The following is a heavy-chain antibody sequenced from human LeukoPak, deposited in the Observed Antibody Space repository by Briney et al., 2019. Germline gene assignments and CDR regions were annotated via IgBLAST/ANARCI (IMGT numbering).Heavy chain of an antibody. Sequence: GGSLRLSCAASGFTFSSYAMHWVRQAPGKGLEWVAVISYDGSNKYYADSVKGRFTISRDNSKNTLYLQMSSLRAEDTAVYYCARDRDTAMVHDAFDIWGQGTMVTVSS. CDR2: ISYDGSNK. J-gene: IGHJ3*02. D-gene: IGHD5-18*01. V-gene: IGHV3-30*04. CDR3: ARDRDTAMVHDAFDI. CDR1: GFTFSSYA.